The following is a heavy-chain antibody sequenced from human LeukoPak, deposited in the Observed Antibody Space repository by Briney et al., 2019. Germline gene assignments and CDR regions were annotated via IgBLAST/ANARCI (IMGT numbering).Heavy chain of an antibody. Sequence: SETLSLTCTVSGGSISSSSYYWGWIRQPPGKGLEWIGSIYYSRSTYYNPSLKSRVTISVDTSKNQFSLKLSSVTAADTAVYYCARLGLKQLVLDYWGQGTLVTVSS. CDR1: GGSISSSSYY. D-gene: IGHD6-6*01. CDR3: ARLGLKQLVLDY. V-gene: IGHV4-39*01. CDR2: IYYSRST. J-gene: IGHJ4*02.